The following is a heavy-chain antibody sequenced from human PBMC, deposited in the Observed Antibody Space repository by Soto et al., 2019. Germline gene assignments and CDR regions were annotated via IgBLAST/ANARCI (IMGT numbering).Heavy chain of an antibody. CDR3: ARVPTDKNVMRAFDY. D-gene: IGHD2-8*01. CDR1: GYTFTGYY. V-gene: IGHV1-2*02. CDR2: INPNSGGT. J-gene: IGHJ4*02. Sequence: ASVKVSCKASGYTFTGYYMHWVRQAPGQGLEWMGWINPNSGGTNYAQKFQGRVTMTRDTSISTAYMELSRLRSDDTAVYYCARVPTDKNVMRAFDYWGQGTLVTVYS.